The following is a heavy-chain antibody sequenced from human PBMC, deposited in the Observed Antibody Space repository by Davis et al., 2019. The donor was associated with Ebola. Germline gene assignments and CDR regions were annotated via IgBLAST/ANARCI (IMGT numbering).Heavy chain of an antibody. CDR2: NSGSGGST. D-gene: IGHD1-26*01. CDR3: ARESGGGIDY. Sequence: GGSLRLSCAASGFTFSSYAMSWVRQAPGKGLEWVSGNSGSGGSTFYADSVKGRFTISRDNSKNTLYLQMNSLKIEDTAVYYCARESGGGIDYWGQGTLVTVSS. J-gene: IGHJ4*02. V-gene: IGHV3-23*01. CDR1: GFTFSSYA.